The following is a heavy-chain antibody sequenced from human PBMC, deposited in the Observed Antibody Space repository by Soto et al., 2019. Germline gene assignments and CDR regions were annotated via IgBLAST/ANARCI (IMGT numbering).Heavy chain of an antibody. CDR3: ARGGQRRLNYFDY. V-gene: IGHV4-34*01. CDR1: GGSFSGYY. Sequence: QVQLQQWGAGLLKPSETLSLTCAVYGGSFSGYYWSWIRQPPGKGLEWIGEINHSGSTNYNPPLKSRVTISVDTSKNQFSLKLSSVTAADTAVYYCARGGQRRLNYFDYWGQGTLVTVSS. J-gene: IGHJ4*02. CDR2: INHSGST. D-gene: IGHD5-18*01.